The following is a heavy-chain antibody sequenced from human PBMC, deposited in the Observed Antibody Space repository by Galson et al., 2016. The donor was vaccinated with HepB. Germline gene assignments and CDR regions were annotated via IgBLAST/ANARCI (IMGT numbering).Heavy chain of an antibody. CDR2: IAIYNDKR. CDR1: GYDFTTFG. Sequence: SVKVSCKASGYDFTTFGIGWVRQAPGQGLEWIGWIAIYNDKRDYAQKFQGRVTMTADTSTDTAYIQLNNLTSDDTATYYCARSAYSSGDFWGQGTLITVSS. D-gene: IGHD6-19*01. V-gene: IGHV1-18*01. CDR3: ARSAYSSGDF. J-gene: IGHJ4*02.